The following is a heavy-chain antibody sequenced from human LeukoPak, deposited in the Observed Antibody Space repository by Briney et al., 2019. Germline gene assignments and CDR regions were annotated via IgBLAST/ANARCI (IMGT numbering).Heavy chain of an antibody. CDR2: TFYSGRT. D-gene: IGHD3-10*01. CDR1: GDSIGGSVDY. V-gene: IGHV4-39*01. CDR3: ARQAGSGGCLDY. J-gene: IGHJ4*02. Sequence: SETLSLTCTVSGDSIGGSVDYWVWIRQPPGKGLEWVASTFYSGRTYYNPSLRSRVTISVDTSKNQFSLKLTSVTAADTAVYYCARQAGSGGCLDYWGQGTLVTVSS.